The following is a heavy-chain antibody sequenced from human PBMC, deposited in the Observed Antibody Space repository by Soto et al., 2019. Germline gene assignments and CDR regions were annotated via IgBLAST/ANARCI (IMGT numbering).Heavy chain of an antibody. CDR2: ISYDGSNK. D-gene: IGHD6-13*01. V-gene: IGHV3-30-3*01. CDR1: GFTFSSYA. J-gene: IGHJ4*02. CDR3: ARAPFSSSYFDY. Sequence: GGSLRLSCAASGFTFSSYAMHWVRQAPGKGLEWVAVISYDGSNKYYADSVKGRFTISRDNSKNTLYLQMNSLRAEDTAVYYCARAPFSSSYFDYWGQGTLVTVSS.